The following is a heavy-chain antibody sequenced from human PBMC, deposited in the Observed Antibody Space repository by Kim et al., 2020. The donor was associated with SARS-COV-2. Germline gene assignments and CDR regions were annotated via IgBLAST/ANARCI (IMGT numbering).Heavy chain of an antibody. D-gene: IGHD5-18*01. CDR3: ARTARGYSYGLDY. J-gene: IGHJ4*02. V-gene: IGHV4-4*02. Sequence: NPSLKGRETISGDKSKNQFSLKLSSVTAADTAVYYCARTARGYSYGLDYWGQGTLVTVSS.